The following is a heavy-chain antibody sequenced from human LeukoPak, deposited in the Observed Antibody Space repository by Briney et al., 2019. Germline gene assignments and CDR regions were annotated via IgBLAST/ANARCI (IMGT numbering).Heavy chain of an antibody. CDR1: GFTFSDFY. V-gene: IGHV1-2*06. Sequence: ASVKVSCKTSGFTFSDFYIHWVRQAPGQGLEWMGRSNPNSGGTNFAQQFQGRGTMTSDTPTATAYMELSSLRSDDTAVYYCARALSPAIFRTTGSLRGPYRLLPYDALDVWGQGTMVTVSS. D-gene: IGHD1-1*01. CDR3: ARALSPAIFRTTGSLRGPYRLLPYDALDV. CDR2: SNPNSGGT. J-gene: IGHJ3*01.